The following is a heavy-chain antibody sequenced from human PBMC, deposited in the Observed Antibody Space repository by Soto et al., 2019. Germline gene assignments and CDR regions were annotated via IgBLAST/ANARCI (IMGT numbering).Heavy chain of an antibody. CDR2: ISSSSSTI. J-gene: IGHJ3*02. Sequence: PGGSLRLSCAASGFTFSSYSMNWVRQAPGKGLEWVSYISSSSSTIYYADSVKGRFTISRDNAKNSLYLQMNSLRDEDTAVYYCGGDSSGYYYPDVFDIWGQGTMVT. V-gene: IGHV3-48*02. CDR1: GFTFSSYS. CDR3: GGDSSGYYYPDVFDI. D-gene: IGHD3-22*01.